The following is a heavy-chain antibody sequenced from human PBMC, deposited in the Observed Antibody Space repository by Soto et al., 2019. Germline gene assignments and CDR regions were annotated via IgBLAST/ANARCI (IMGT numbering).Heavy chain of an antibody. CDR3: ATSKVVPATIGPIHAFDI. V-gene: IGHV3-74*01. CDR1: GFSFSSYW. Sequence: EVQLVESGGGLVQPGGSLSLSCAASGFSFSSYWMHWVRQAPRTGLVWVSRINNDRGNPDYADSVRSRFTISRDNANNALYLQMNTLRADDTATYYCATSKVVPATIGPIHAFDILGPRTLVSFSS. J-gene: IGHJ3*02. CDR2: INNDRGNP. D-gene: IGHD2-2*01.